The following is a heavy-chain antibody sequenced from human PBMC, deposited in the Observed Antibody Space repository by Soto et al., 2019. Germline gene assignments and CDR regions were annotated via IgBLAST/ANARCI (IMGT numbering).Heavy chain of an antibody. Sequence: SVQVSCKASGYTFTGYYMHWVRQAPGQGLEWMGWINPNSGGTNYAQKFQGWVTMTRDTSISTAYMELSRLRSDDTAVYYCARGGDYDFWSGLFGTDVWGQLIMGTGS. D-gene: IGHD3-3*01. V-gene: IGHV1-2*04. CDR1: GYTFTGYY. CDR3: ARGGDYDFWSGLFGTDV. J-gene: IGHJ6*02. CDR2: INPNSGGT.